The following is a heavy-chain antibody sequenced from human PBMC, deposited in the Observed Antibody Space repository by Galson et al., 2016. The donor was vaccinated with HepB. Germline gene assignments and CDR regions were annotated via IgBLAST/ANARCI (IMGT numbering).Heavy chain of an antibody. Sequence: SMRLSCVASGFTIPFSHVWMTWVRQAPGKGLEWVGRIQGKPDGGTPDYAAPVKGRSLISRHDSKNTLYLQMSSLKTEDTAMYYCTTLRPDYYESSGYWSNWGQGTLVTVSS. CDR2: IQGKPDGGTP. J-gene: IGHJ1*01. D-gene: IGHD3-22*01. V-gene: IGHV3-15*01. CDR1: GFTIPFSHVW. CDR3: TTLRPDYYESSGYWSN.